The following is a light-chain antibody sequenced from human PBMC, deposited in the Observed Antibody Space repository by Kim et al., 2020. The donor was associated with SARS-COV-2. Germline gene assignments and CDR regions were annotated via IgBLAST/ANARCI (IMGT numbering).Light chain of an antibody. Sequence: VSPGQTARITCSGDVLAKKYARWFQQKPGQAPVLMIYKDTERPSGIPERFSGSNSGTTVTLTISGAQVEDEADYYCYSTADNNRGVFGGGTKLTVL. V-gene: IGLV3-27*01. CDR2: KDT. CDR3: YSTADNNRGV. CDR1: VLAKKY. J-gene: IGLJ2*01.